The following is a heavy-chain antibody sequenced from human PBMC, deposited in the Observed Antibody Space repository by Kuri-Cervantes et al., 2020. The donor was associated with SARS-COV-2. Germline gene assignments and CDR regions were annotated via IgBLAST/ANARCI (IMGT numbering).Heavy chain of an antibody. V-gene: IGHV3-7*01. CDR2: IKQDGSEK. Sequence: GESLKISCAASGFTFSSYWMSWVRQAPGKGLEWVANIKQDGSEKYYVDSVKGPFTISRDNAKNMLFLQMNSLRAEDTAVYYCVRDGDHWNFDYWGQGTLVTVSS. CDR3: VRDGDHWNFDY. D-gene: IGHD1-1*01. J-gene: IGHJ4*02. CDR1: GFTFSSYW.